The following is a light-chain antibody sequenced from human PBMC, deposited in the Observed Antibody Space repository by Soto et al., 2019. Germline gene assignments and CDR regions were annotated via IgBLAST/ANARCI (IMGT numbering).Light chain of an antibody. CDR2: AVS. J-gene: IGKJ1*01. CDR1: QDISHY. V-gene: IGKV1-17*03. Sequence: DIQVTKSPAAMSASVGDRVTITCRASQDISHYLAWFQQKPGKVPKRLIFAVSNLESGVPSRFRVSGSGTEFTLTITSLQPEDFATYDCLQHNSYPWTFGQGTKVAIK. CDR3: LQHNSYPWT.